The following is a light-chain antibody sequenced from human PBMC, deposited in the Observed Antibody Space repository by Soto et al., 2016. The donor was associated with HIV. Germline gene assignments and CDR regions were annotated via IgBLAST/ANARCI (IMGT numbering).Light chain of an antibody. CDR1: QTINTY. J-gene: IGKJ2*01. CDR2: GAS. Sequence: IQMTQSPSSLSPSVGDSITITCRASQTINTYLNWYQQKPGKAPKLLIYGASTLQSGVPSRFSGSGSGTDFTLTISILQPEDFATYYCQQSYSIPYSFGQGTKLEIK. CDR3: QQSYSIPYS. V-gene: IGKV1-39*01.